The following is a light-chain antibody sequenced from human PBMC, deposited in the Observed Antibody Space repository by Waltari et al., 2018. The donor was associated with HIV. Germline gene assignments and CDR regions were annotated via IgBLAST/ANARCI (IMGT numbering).Light chain of an antibody. V-gene: IGLV8-61*01. CDR3: VLYMGSGIWV. J-gene: IGLJ3*02. CDR2: STN. CDR1: SGSVSTSYY. Sequence: QTVVTQEPSFSVSPGGTVTLTCGLSSGSVSTSYYPSWYQQTPGQAPRPLIYSTNTRSSGVPDRFSGSILGNKAAHTITGAQADDESDYYGVLYMGSGIWVFGGGTKLTVL.